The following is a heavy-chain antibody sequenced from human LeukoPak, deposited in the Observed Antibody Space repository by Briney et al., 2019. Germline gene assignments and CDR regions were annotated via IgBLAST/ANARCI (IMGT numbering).Heavy chain of an antibody. J-gene: IGHJ6*03. CDR3: ARGNMWDYRRYYYYMDV. D-gene: IGHD4-11*01. Sequence: SETLSLTCAVYGGSFSGYYWSWIRQPPGKGLEWIGEINHRGSTNYNPSLKSRVTISVDTSKNQFSLKLNSVTAADTAIYYCARGNMWDYRRYYYYMDVWGKGTTVTVSS. CDR2: INHRGST. V-gene: IGHV4-34*01. CDR1: GGSFSGYY.